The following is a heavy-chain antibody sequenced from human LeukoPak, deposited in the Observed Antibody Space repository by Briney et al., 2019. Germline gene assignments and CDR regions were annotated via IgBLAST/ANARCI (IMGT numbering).Heavy chain of an antibody. CDR1: GYTFTSNY. Sequence: ASVKVSCKASGYTFTSNYIHWVRQAPGQGLEWMGMIYPRDGSTSYAQKFQGRVTVTRDTSTSTVHMELSGLRSEDTGVYYCARDQERFDYWGQGTLVTVSS. CDR3: ARDQERFDY. CDR2: IYPRDGST. V-gene: IGHV1-46*01. J-gene: IGHJ4*02. D-gene: IGHD1-1*01.